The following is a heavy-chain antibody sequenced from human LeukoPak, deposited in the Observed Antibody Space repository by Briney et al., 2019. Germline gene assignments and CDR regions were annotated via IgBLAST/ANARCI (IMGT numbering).Heavy chain of an antibody. CDR2: ISGSGGST. CDR3: AKDLLRCFDWSGGYFDY. Sequence: PGGCLRLSCAASGFTFSSYAMSWVRQAPGKGLEWVSAISGSGGSTYYADSVKGRFTISRDNSKNTLYLQMNSLRAEDTAVYYCAKDLLRCFDWSGGYFDYSGQGTLVTVSS. D-gene: IGHD3-9*01. CDR1: GFTFSSYA. J-gene: IGHJ4*02. V-gene: IGHV3-23*01.